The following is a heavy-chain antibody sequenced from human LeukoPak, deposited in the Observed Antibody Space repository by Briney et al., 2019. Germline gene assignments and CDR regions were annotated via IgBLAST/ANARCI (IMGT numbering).Heavy chain of an antibody. Sequence: ASVKVSCKASGYTFTSYDINWVRQATGQGLEWMGWMNPNSGNTGYAQKFQGRVTMTRNTSISTAYMELSSLRSEDTAVYYCARGRNLEWSLYMFRAYNWFDPWGQGTLVTVSS. CDR1: GYTFTSYD. D-gene: IGHD3-3*01. CDR2: MNPNSGNT. V-gene: IGHV1-8*01. CDR3: ARGRNLEWSLYMFRAYNWFDP. J-gene: IGHJ5*02.